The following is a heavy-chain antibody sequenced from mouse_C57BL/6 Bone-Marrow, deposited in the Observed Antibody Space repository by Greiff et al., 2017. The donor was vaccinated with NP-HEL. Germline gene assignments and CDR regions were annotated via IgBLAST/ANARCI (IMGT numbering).Heavy chain of an antibody. CDR3: AREGWSH. V-gene: IGHV7-1*01. CDR2: SRNKANDYST. J-gene: IGHJ3*01. CDR1: GFTFSDFY. Sequence: EVKLVESGGGLVQSGRSLRLSCATSGFTFSDFYMEWVRQAPGKGLEWIAASRNKANDYSTEYSASVKGRFIVSRDTSQSILYLQMNALRAEDTAIYYCAREGWSHWGQGTLVTVSA. D-gene: IGHD2-3*01.